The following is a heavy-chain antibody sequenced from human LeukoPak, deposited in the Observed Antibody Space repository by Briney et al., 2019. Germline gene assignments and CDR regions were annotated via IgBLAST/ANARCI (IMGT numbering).Heavy chain of an antibody. Sequence: SETLSLTCTVSGGPIRSYYWTWIRQPPGKGLEWIGHIYYTGSTTYNPSLKSRVTISVDTSKNQFSLKLSSVTAADTAVYYCARRGPHYYYYYYYMDVWGKGTTVTISS. D-gene: IGHD3-10*01. CDR1: GGPIRSYY. J-gene: IGHJ6*03. CDR3: ARRGPHYYYYYYYMDV. V-gene: IGHV4-59*12. CDR2: IYYTGST.